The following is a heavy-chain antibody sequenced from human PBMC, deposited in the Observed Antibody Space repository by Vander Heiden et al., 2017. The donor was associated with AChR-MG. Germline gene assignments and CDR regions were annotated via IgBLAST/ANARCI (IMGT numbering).Heavy chain of an antibody. CDR1: GFSLSNARMF. CDR3: ARAHSNSGGRWFDP. D-gene: IGHD6-6*01. V-gene: IGHV2-26*01. CDR2: IFSNDEK. J-gene: IGHJ5*02. Sequence: QVTLKESGPVLVKPTETLTLTCTVSGFSLSNARMFVSWIRQPPGKALEWLAHIFSNDEKSYNTSLNNRLTISRDTSKSQVVLTMTNMDPVDTATYYCARAHSNSGGRWFDPWGQGTLVTVSS.